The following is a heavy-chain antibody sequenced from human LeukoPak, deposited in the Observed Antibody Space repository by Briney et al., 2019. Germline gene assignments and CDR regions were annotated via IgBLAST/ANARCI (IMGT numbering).Heavy chain of an antibody. CDR1: GFTFSSYW. CDR2: IKQDGSEK. CDR3: ARDQGRYFDWHDY. Sequence: PGGSLRLSCAASGFTFSSYWMSWVRQAPGKGLEWVANIKQDGSEKYYVDSVKGRFTISRDNAKNSLYLQMNSLRAEDTAVYYCARDQGRYFDWHDYWGQGTLVTVSS. D-gene: IGHD3-9*01. J-gene: IGHJ4*02. V-gene: IGHV3-7*01.